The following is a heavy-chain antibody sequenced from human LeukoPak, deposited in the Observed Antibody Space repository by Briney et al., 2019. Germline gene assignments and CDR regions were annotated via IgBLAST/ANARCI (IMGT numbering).Heavy chain of an antibody. Sequence: PSETLSLTCTVSGGSISGYYWSWIRQPPGKGLEWIGYIYSSGNTNYNPSLKSRLTISVDTFKNQFSLKLSSVTAADTAVYYCARLDVWGQGTTVTVSS. CDR3: ARLDV. CDR2: IYSSGNT. V-gene: IGHV4-59*01. J-gene: IGHJ6*01. CDR1: GGSISGYY.